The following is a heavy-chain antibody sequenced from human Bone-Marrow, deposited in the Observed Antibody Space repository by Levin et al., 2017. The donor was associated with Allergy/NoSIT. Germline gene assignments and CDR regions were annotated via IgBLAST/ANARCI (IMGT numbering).Heavy chain of an antibody. Sequence: ASVKVSCKASGYTFTSYGISWVRQAPGQGLEWMGWISAYNGNTNYAQKLQGRVTMTTDTSTSTAYMELRSLRSDDTAVYYCARDRGDVKYYYYDSSGYFDYWGQGTLVTVSS. CDR1: GYTFTSYG. CDR2: ISAYNGNT. V-gene: IGHV1-18*01. D-gene: IGHD3-22*01. J-gene: IGHJ4*02. CDR3: ARDRGDVKYYYYDSSGYFDY.